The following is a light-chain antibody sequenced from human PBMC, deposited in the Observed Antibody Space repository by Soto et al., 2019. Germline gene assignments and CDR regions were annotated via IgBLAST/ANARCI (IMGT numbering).Light chain of an antibody. Sequence: DIQMTQSPSSLSASVGDRVTITCRASQRISSYLNWYQQKPGKAPKLLIYDASSLQSGVPSSFSGSGSGTDFTLTISSLQPEDFATYYCQQSYSSPLTFGGGTKVEIK. CDR3: QQSYSSPLT. CDR1: QRISSY. J-gene: IGKJ4*01. CDR2: DAS. V-gene: IGKV1-39*01.